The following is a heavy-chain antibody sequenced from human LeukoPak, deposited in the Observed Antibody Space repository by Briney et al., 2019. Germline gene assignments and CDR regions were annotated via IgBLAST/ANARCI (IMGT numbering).Heavy chain of an antibody. CDR1: GFTFSSYW. CDR3: AREYMDDSSGYDY. V-gene: IGHV3-7*01. J-gene: IGHJ4*02. Sequence: GGSLRLSCAASGFTFSSYWMSWVRQAPGKGLEWVANIKQDGSEKYYVDSVKGRFTISRDNAKNSLYLQMNSLRAEDMAVYYCAREYMDDSSGYDYWGQGTLVTVSS. CDR2: IKQDGSEK. D-gene: IGHD3-22*01.